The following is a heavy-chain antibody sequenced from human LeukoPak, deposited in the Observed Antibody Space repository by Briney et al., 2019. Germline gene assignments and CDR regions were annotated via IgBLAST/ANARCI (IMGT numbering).Heavy chain of an antibody. V-gene: IGHV3-15*01. Sequence: GGSLRLSCAASGFTVSTNYMTWVRQVPGKGLEWVGAIKSKSDGGTTDSAAPVKGRFTISRDDSENMVYLQMNSLKTEDTALYYCTTGRGYYYGVDYWGQGTLVTVSS. J-gene: IGHJ4*02. D-gene: IGHD5-18*01. CDR3: TTGRGYYYGVDY. CDR1: GFTVSTNY. CDR2: IKSKSDGGTT.